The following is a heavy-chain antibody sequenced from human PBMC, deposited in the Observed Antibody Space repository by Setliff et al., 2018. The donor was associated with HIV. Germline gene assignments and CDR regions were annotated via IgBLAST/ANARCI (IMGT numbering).Heavy chain of an antibody. Sequence: LRLSCAASGFSFSNAWMSWVRQAPGKGLEWVGHMNSKTRGGAPDYAAPVKGRFTISRDDSKNTFYLQMDSLKTEDTAVYYCSTFYGPGLWGRGTLVTVSS. CDR2: MNSKTRGGAP. V-gene: IGHV3-15*01. J-gene: IGHJ2*01. CDR1: GFSFSNAW. CDR3: STFYGPGL. D-gene: IGHD4-17*01.